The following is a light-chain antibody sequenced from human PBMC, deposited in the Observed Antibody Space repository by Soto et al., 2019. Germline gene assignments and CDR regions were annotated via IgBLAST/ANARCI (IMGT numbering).Light chain of an antibody. CDR2: AAS. V-gene: IGKV1-39*01. CDR1: ETISTF. CDR3: QQSYSSSPIT. Sequence: DIQLTQSPSSLSSSVGDRVTMTCRASETISTFLNWYQHKPGKAPKLLISAASRLQSGVPPRCSGSGSGTDFTLTINSLRPEDFASYYCQQSYSSSPITFGPGTRLEIK. J-gene: IGKJ5*01.